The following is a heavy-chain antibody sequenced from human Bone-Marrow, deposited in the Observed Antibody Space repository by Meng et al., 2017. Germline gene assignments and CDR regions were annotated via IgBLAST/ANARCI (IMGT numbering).Heavy chain of an antibody. CDR2: ISWNSGSI. D-gene: IGHD5-18*01. CDR3: AKGSYATSHYGMDV. V-gene: IGHV3-9*03. CDR1: GFTFDDYA. J-gene: IGHJ6*02. Sequence: SLKISCAASGFTFDDYAMHWVRQAPGKGVEWVSGISWNSGSIGYADSVKGRFTISRDNAKNSLYLQMNSLRAEDMALYYCAKGSYATSHYGMDVWGQGTTVTVSS.